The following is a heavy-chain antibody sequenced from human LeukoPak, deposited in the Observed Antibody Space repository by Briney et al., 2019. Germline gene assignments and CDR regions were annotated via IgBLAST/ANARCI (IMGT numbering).Heavy chain of an antibody. Sequence: SETLSLTCTVSGGSISAYHWNWLRQSPGKGLDGIAYIDYSGSTHYNPPLSSRVTISRGTSKNQSSLKLRSVTAADTAVYYCARRLCSSPTCSIAPSGNWLDPWGQGILVIVSS. J-gene: IGHJ5*02. CDR3: ARRLCSSPTCSIAPSGNWLDP. D-gene: IGHD2-2*01. CDR1: GGSISAYH. CDR2: IDYSGST. V-gene: IGHV4-59*08.